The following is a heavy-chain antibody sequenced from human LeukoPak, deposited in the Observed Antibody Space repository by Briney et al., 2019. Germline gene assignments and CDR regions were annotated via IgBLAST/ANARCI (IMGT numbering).Heavy chain of an antibody. CDR3: ARVSVVTADFDY. CDR1: GYSISSGYY. D-gene: IGHD4-23*01. V-gene: IGHV4-61*01. J-gene: IGHJ4*02. CDR2: IYYSGST. Sequence: SETLSLTCTVSGYSISSGYYWSWIRQPPGKGLEWIGYIYYSGSTNYNPSLKSRVTISVDTSKNQFSLKLSSVTAADTAVYYCARVSVVTADFDYWGQGTLVTVSS.